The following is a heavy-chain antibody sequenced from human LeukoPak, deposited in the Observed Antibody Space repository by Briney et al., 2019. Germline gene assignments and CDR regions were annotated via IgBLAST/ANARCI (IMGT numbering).Heavy chain of an antibody. CDR3: ASLSSSSMVY. J-gene: IGHJ4*02. Sequence: SETLSLTCAVYGGSFSGYYWSWIRQPPGKGLEWTGEINHSGSTNYNPSLKSRVTISVDTSKNQFSLKLSSVTAADTAVYYCASLSSSSMVYWGQGTLVTVSS. CDR2: INHSGST. CDR1: GGSFSGYY. V-gene: IGHV4-34*01. D-gene: IGHD6-6*01.